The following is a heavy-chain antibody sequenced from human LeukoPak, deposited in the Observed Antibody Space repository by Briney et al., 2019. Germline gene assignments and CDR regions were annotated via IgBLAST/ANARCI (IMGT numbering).Heavy chain of an antibody. CDR2: MTPNSGYT. D-gene: IGHD5-24*01. Sequence: ASVKVSCKASGYTFTSYDINWVRQATGQGLEWMGWMTPNSGYTGYAQKFQGRVTITRNTSITTAYMELSSLRFEDTAVYYCSRGRDGYNFGYFDLWGRGTLVTVSS. CDR1: GYTFTSYD. V-gene: IGHV1-8*03. CDR3: SRGRDGYNFGYFDL. J-gene: IGHJ2*01.